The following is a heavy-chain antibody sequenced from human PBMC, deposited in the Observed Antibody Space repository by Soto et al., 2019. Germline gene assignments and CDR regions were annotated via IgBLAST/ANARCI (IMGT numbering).Heavy chain of an antibody. CDR2: ISSSGSTI. CDR1: GFTFSDYY. CDR3: ARDSRARDYDSSGYYPP. D-gene: IGHD3-22*01. Sequence: GGSLRLSCAASGFTFSDYYMSWIRQAPGKGLEWVSYISSSGSTIYYADSVKGRFTIPRDNAKNSLYLQMNSLRAEDTAVYYCARDSRARDYDSSGYYPPWGQGTLVTVSS. V-gene: IGHV3-11*01. J-gene: IGHJ5*02.